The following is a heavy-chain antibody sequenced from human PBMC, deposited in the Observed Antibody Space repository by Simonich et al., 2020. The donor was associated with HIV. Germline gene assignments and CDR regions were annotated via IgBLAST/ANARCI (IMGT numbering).Heavy chain of an antibody. CDR3: AKDRGYSYGYSAFDI. CDR2: ISWNSGSI. Sequence: EVQLVESGGGLVQPGRSLRLSCAASGFTFDDYAMHWVRQAPGKGLEWVLGISWNSGSIGYADSVKGLFTISRDNAKNSLYLQMNSLRAEDMALYYCAKDRGYSYGYSAFDIWGQGTMVTVSS. V-gene: IGHV3-9*03. D-gene: IGHD5-18*01. J-gene: IGHJ3*02. CDR1: GFTFDDYA.